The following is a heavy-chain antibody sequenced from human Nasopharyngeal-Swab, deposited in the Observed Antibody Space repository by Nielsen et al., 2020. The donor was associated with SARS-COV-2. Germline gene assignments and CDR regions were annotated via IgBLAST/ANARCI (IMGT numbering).Heavy chain of an antibody. Sequence: GESLKISCAGSGLTFSSHWMSWVRQAPGKGPEWVAKINQDGGDKYYVDSVKGRFATSRDNARNSLFLQMDSLSVEDTGLYYCAKDRLGGATGYEAFDMWGQGTMVTVSS. V-gene: IGHV3-7*03. CDR1: GLTFSSHW. CDR3: AKDRLGGATGYEAFDM. CDR2: INQDGGDK. D-gene: IGHD3-9*01. J-gene: IGHJ3*02.